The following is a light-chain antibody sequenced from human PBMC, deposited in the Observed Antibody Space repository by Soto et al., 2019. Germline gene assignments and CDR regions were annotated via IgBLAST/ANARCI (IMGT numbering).Light chain of an antibody. J-gene: IGLJ3*02. CDR3: SSYTTSSTLV. CDR1: SSDVGVYNY. Sequence: QSALTQPASVSGSPGRSITISCTGTSSDVGVYNYVSWYQQHPGKAPKLMIYEVSNRPSGVSNRFSGSKSGNTASLTISGLQAEHEADYYCSSYTTSSTLVFGGGTKLTVL. V-gene: IGLV2-14*01. CDR2: EVS.